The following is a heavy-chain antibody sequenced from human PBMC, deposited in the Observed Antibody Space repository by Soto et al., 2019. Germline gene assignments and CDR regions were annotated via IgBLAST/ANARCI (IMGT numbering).Heavy chain of an antibody. Sequence: GSLRLSCAASGFTVSSNYMSWVRQAPGKGLEWIGEINHSGSTNYNPSLKSRVTISVDTSKNQFSLKLSSVTAADTAVYYCARPFNLVDTAMVTARGWFDPWGQGTLVTVSS. CDR1: GFTVSSNY. J-gene: IGHJ5*02. CDR3: ARPFNLVDTAMVTARGWFDP. CDR2: INHSGST. D-gene: IGHD5-18*01. V-gene: IGHV4-34*01.